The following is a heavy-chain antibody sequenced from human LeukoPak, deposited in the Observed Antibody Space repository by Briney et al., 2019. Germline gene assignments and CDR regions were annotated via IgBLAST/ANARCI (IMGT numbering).Heavy chain of an antibody. CDR3: AKDWDPGYYDSSGSYPDY. CDR2: ISYDGSNK. V-gene: IGHV3-30*18. J-gene: IGHJ4*02. Sequence: PGGSLRLSCAASGFTFISFGMHWVRQAPGKGLEWVELISYDGSNKYYADSVKGRFTISRDNSKNTLYLQMNSLRAEDAAVYYCAKDWDPGYYDSSGSYPDYWGQGTLVTVSS. D-gene: IGHD3-22*01. CDR1: GFTFISFG.